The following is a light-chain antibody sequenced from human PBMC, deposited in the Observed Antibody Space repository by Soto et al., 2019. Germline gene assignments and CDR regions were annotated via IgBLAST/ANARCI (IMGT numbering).Light chain of an antibody. Sequence: EIVLTQSPATLSLSPGERATLSCRASQSVSSYLAWYQQKPGQAPRLLIYDASNRATGIPARFSGSGSGTDFTLTISSLEPEDFAVYYCQQRSNLPRTFGQGTKLESK. CDR1: QSVSSY. V-gene: IGKV3-11*01. J-gene: IGKJ2*01. CDR2: DAS. CDR3: QQRSNLPRT.